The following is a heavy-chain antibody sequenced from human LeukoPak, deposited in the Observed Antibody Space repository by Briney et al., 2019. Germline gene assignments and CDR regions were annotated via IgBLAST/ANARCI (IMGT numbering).Heavy chain of an antibody. CDR1: GFTFSSYS. Sequence: GGSLRLSCAAAGFTFSSYSMNWVRQAPGKGLEWVSSISSTSTYISYADSVKGRFTISRDNAKNSLYLQMNSLRAEDTAVYYCAKDVDYGGNPGGAFDYWGQGTLVTVSS. J-gene: IGHJ4*02. CDR3: AKDVDYGGNPGGAFDY. V-gene: IGHV3-21*01. D-gene: IGHD4-23*01. CDR2: ISSTSTYI.